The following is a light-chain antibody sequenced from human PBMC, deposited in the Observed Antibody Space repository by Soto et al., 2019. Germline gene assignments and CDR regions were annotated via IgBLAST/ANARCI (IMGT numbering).Light chain of an antibody. Sequence: DIQMTQTPPTLSASIGDRVTISCRASQSISTTLAWYQQKAGKAPKLLIYDASTLKSGVPLRFSGSGSGTEFTLTISSLQPDDFATYYCLQYNDSPYTFGQGTELEIK. J-gene: IGKJ2*01. CDR2: DAS. CDR1: QSISTT. V-gene: IGKV1-5*01. CDR3: LQYNDSPYT.